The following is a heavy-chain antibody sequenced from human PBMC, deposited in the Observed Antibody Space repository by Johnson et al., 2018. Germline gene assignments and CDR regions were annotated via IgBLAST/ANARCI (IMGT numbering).Heavy chain of an antibody. CDR3: STDLVWFGEFSPIDSDYYDMDV. Sequence: EVQLVESGGGLIKPGGSLRLSCAASGFSFSNAWMNWVRQAPGKGLEWVGRIKRNAEGGTTDYAAPARGRFTISRDDSENTLYPQMNSLKTEDTAVYYCSTDLVWFGEFSPIDSDYYDMDVWGKGTTVTVSS. J-gene: IGHJ6*03. D-gene: IGHD3-10*01. CDR2: IKRNAEGGTT. CDR1: GFSFSNAW. V-gene: IGHV3-15*07.